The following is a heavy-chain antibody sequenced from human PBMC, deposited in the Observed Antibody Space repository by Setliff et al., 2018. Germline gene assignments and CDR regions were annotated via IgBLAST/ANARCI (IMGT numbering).Heavy chain of an antibody. Sequence: GGSLRLSCAASGFTFKTYAMSWVRQAPGKGLEWVSSITGSGGDRDYADSVKGRFTISRDNSKNTLYLQMNSLRAEDTAVYYCAKTLPTVSSYNWYFDLWGRGTLVTVSS. CDR2: ITGSGGDR. CDR1: GFTFKTYA. D-gene: IGHD4-17*01. CDR3: AKTLPTVSSYNWYFDL. V-gene: IGHV3-23*01. J-gene: IGHJ2*01.